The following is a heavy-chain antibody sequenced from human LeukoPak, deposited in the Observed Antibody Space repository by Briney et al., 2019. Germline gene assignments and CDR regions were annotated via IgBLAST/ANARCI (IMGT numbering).Heavy chain of an antibody. Sequence: SETLSLTCTVSGGSISSGDYYWSWIRQPPGKGLEWIGYIYYSGSTYYNPSLKSRVTISVDTSKNQFSLKLSSVTAADTAVYYCAREPGTDFWSGYDYYYYYMDVWGKGTTVTVSS. V-gene: IGHV4-30-4*08. CDR1: GGSISSGDYY. J-gene: IGHJ6*03. D-gene: IGHD3-3*01. CDR2: IYYSGST. CDR3: AREPGTDFWSGYDYYYYYMDV.